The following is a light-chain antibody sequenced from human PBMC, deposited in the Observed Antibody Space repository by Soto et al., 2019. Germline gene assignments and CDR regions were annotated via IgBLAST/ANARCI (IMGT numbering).Light chain of an antibody. CDR3: LLSYGGGEGV. J-gene: IGLJ2*01. CDR2: DTS. CDR1: TGAVTSGHY. Sequence: QAVVTQEPSLTVSPGGTVTLTCGSSTGAVTSGHYPYWFQQKPGQAPRTLIYDTSNKHSWTPARFSGSLLGGKAALTLSGAQPEDEAEYYCLLSYGGGEGVFGGGTKLTVL. V-gene: IGLV7-46*01.